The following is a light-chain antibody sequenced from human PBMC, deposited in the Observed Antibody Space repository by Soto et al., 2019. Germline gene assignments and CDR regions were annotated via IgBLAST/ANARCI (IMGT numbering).Light chain of an antibody. Sequence: EIVLTQSPGTLSLSPGERATLSCRASQTVRNNYLAWYQQKPGQAPRLLIYDASSRATGIPDRFSGSGSGTQFTLTISSLQPDDFATYYCQRYNTFSGTFGPGTKVDIK. CDR1: QTVRNNY. CDR2: DAS. J-gene: IGKJ1*01. CDR3: QRYNTFSGT. V-gene: IGKV3-20*01.